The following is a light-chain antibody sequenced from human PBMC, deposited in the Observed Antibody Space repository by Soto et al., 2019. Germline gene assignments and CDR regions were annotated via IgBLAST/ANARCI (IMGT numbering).Light chain of an antibody. V-gene: IGKV3-15*01. CDR1: QSVSNN. CDR2: GPS. CDR3: QQYNNWPPWT. J-gene: IGKJ1*01. Sequence: EIVMTQSPATMSVSPGEGATLSCSASQSVSNNLAWYQQKPGQAHSVLIYGPSTMATGIPARFSGGGSGTEFTLTISSLQYEDFAVYYCQQYNNWPPWTFGQGNKGEIK.